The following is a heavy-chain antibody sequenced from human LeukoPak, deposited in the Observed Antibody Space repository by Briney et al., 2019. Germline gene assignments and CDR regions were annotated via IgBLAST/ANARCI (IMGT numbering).Heavy chain of an antibody. CDR1: GVTFSSYW. Sequence: AGSLRLSCAASGVTFSSYWVNWVRQAPGKGLEWVARINSDGSTINHADSVRGRFTISRDNAENTLYLQMSSLRAEDTAIYFCARAAYYRFDYWGQGTLGTVSS. V-gene: IGHV3-74*01. J-gene: IGHJ4*02. CDR3: ARAAYYRFDY. CDR2: INSDGSTI. D-gene: IGHD1-26*01.